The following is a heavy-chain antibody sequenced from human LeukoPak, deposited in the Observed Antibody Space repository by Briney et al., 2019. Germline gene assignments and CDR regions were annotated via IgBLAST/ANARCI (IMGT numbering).Heavy chain of an antibody. CDR1: GVSISSYY. CDR2: VHYSGST. J-gene: IGHJ6*02. D-gene: IGHD5-24*01. V-gene: IGHV4-59*01. Sequence: SETLSLTCTVSGVSISSYYWSWIRQPPGKGPEWIGHVHYSGSTSYNASLKSRVTISLDTSKNQFFLKLSSVTAADTAVYYCARDQMGPYYGMDVWGQGTTVTVSS. CDR3: ARDQMGPYYGMDV.